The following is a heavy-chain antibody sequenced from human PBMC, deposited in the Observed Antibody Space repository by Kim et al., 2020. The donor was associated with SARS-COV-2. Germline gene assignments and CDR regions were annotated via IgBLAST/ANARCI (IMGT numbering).Heavy chain of an antibody. D-gene: IGHD3-10*01. V-gene: IGHV3-23*01. CDR1: GFTFSSYA. CDR2: ISGSGGST. Sequence: GGSLRLSCAASGFTFSSYAMSWVRQAPGKGLEWVSAISGSGGSTYYADSVKGRFTISRDNSKNTLYLQMNSLRAEDTAVYYCAKGDGLAGSYYKGFGYYFDYWGQGTLVTVSS. J-gene: IGHJ4*02. CDR3: AKGDGLAGSYYKGFGYYFDY.